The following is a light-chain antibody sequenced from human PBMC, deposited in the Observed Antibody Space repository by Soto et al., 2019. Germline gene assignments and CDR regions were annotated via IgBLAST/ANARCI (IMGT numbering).Light chain of an antibody. CDR1: QSFTSTS. CDR2: GAS. CDR3: QQYDKWPRT. J-gene: IGKJ1*01. Sequence: EIVLTQSPGTLSLSPGERATLSCRASQSFTSTSLAWYQQKPGQAPRLLISGASRRAAGIPDRFSGSGSGTDFTLTISRLESGDFAVYYCQQYDKWPRTFGQGTKVDIK. V-gene: IGKV3-20*01.